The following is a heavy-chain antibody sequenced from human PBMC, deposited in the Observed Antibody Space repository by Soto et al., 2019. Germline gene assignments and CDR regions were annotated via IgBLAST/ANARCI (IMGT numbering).Heavy chain of an antibody. Sequence: GGSLRLSCAASGFTFSSYGMHWVRQAPGKGLEWVAVIWYDGSNKYYADSVKGRFTISRDNSKNTLCLQMNSLRAEDTAVYYCARGRYNWNYSPYYYYGMDVWGQGTTVTVSS. CDR1: GFTFSSYG. D-gene: IGHD1-7*01. J-gene: IGHJ6*02. CDR3: ARGRYNWNYSPYYYYGMDV. CDR2: IWYDGSNK. V-gene: IGHV3-33*01.